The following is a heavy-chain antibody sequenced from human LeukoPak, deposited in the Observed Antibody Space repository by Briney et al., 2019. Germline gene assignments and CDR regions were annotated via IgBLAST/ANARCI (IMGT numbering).Heavy chain of an antibody. D-gene: IGHD3-16*01. CDR1: GFTFDDYA. Sequence: GRSLRLPCAASGFTFDDYAMHWVRQAPGKGLEWVSGISWNSVIIGYADSVKGRFPISRDNAKNSLYLQMNSLRAEDTALYYCAKGGKNYFYYFDYWGQGTLVTVSS. J-gene: IGHJ4*02. CDR2: ISWNSVII. V-gene: IGHV3-9*01. CDR3: AKGGKNYFYYFDY.